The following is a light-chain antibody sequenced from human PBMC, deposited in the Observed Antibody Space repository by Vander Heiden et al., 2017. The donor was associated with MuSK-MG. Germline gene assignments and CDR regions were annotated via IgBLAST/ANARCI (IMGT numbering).Light chain of an antibody. J-gene: IGKJ1*01. V-gene: IGKV1-5*03. CDR3: QQDNSYPS. CDR1: QSNSSW. Sequence: PFTLSASVGHRVCITCRSSQSNSSWLDWYQHQPGKARNLMLYKAFSLESGVPSRFSGSGFGTEFTLTSRRLQPDHFATYYCQQDNSYPSFGQGTKVEIK. CDR2: KAF.